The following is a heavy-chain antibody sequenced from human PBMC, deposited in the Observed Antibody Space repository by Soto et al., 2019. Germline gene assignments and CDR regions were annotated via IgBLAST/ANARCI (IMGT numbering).Heavy chain of an antibody. V-gene: IGHV3-23*01. CDR2: ISGSGGST. CDR3: PNSNPLYSYGPRFDY. D-gene: IGHD5-18*01. J-gene: IGHJ4*02. Sequence: GGSLRLSCAVSGYTFSSFDMSWVRQAPGKGLEWVSAISGSGGSTYYADSVKGRFTISRDNSKNTLYLQMNSLRAEDTAVYYCPNSNPLYSYGPRFDYWGQGTLVPV. CDR1: GYTFSSFD.